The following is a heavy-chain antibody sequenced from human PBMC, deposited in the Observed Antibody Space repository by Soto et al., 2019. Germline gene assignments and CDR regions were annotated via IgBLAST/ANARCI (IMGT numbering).Heavy chain of an antibody. J-gene: IGHJ4*02. Sequence: QVQLVESGGGVVQPGRSLRLSCAASGFTFSSYGMHWVRQAPGKGLEWVAVISYDGSNKYYADSVKGRFTISRDNSKNTLYLQMNSLRAEDTAVYYCANGSPDYWGQGTLVTVSS. CDR2: ISYDGSNK. CDR1: GFTFSSYG. V-gene: IGHV3-30*18. CDR3: ANGSPDY.